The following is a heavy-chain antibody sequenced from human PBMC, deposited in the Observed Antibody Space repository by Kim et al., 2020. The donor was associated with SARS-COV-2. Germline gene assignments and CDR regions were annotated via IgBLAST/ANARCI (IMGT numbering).Heavy chain of an antibody. Sequence: SETLSLTCTVSGGSISSSSYYWGWIRQPPGKGLEWIGSIYYSGSTYYNPSLKSRVTISADTSKNQFSLKLSSVTAADTAVYYCTRHTPRGVYYDSSGFGKLDYWGQGTLVTVSS. CDR2: IYYSGST. J-gene: IGHJ4*02. CDR1: GGSISSSSYY. CDR3: TRHTPRGVYYDSSGFGKLDY. V-gene: IGHV4-39*01. D-gene: IGHD3-22*01.